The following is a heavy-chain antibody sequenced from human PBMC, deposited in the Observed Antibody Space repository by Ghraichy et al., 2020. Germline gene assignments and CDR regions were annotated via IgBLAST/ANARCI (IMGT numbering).Heavy chain of an antibody. Sequence: GGSLRLSCAASGFTFSRYSMNWVRQAPGKGLEWVSSISSSSSYIYYADSVKGRFTISRDNAKNSLYLQMNSLRAEDTAVYYCATTVAHYYYYGMDVWGQGTTVTVSS. V-gene: IGHV3-21*01. CDR3: ATTVAHYYYYGMDV. CDR1: GFTFSRYS. J-gene: IGHJ6*02. D-gene: IGHD4-23*01. CDR2: ISSSSSYI.